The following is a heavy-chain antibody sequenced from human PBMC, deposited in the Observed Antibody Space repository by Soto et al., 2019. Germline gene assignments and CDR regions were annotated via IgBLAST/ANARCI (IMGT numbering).Heavy chain of an antibody. CDR1: GGSVSSGSYY. J-gene: IGHJ4*02. D-gene: IGHD2-15*01. V-gene: IGHV4-61*01. CDR3: ARGLGYCSGGSCSYYFDY. Sequence: SETLSLTCTVSGGSVSSGSYYWSWIRQPPGKGLEWIGYIYYSGSTNYNPSLKSRVTISVDTSKNQFSLKLSSVTAADTAVYYCARGLGYCSGGSCSYYFDYWGQGTLVTVSS. CDR2: IYYSGST.